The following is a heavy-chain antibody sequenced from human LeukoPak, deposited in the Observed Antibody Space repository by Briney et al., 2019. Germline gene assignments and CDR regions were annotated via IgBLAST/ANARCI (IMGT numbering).Heavy chain of an antibody. D-gene: IGHD6-19*01. Sequence: PGGSLRLSCTASGFTFGDYAMSWVRQAPGKGLEWVGFIRSKAYGGTTEHAASVKGRFTISRDDSKSIAYLQMNSLKTEDTAVYYCTRNTLGVVAVAGPFDYWGQGTLVTVSS. CDR2: IRSKAYGGTT. CDR3: TRNTLGVVAVAGPFDY. V-gene: IGHV3-49*04. CDR1: GFTFGDYA. J-gene: IGHJ4*02.